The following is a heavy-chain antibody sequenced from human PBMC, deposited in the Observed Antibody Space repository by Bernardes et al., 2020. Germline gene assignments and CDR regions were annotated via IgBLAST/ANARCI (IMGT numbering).Heavy chain of an antibody. V-gene: IGHV3-11*01. J-gene: IGHJ6*04. CDR3: ARRLTVGFEYYYGMDV. CDR1: GFTFSDYY. CDR2: ISSSGSTI. Sequence: GGSLRLSCAASGFTFSDYYMSWIRQAPGKGLEWVSYISSSGSTIYYADSVKGRFTISRDNAKNSLYLQMNSLRAEDTAVYYCARRLTVGFEYYYGMDVWGKGTTVTVSS. D-gene: IGHD3-22*01.